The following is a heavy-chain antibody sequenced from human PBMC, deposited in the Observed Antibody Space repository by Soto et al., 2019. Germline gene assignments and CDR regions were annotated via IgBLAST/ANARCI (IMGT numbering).Heavy chain of an antibody. CDR2: ISYSGNT. D-gene: IGHD6-19*01. J-gene: IGHJ1*01. V-gene: IGHV4-59*01. Sequence: QVQLQESGPGRVKPSETLSLTCTVSGGSINNDYWSWIRQPPGKGLEWIGYISYSGNTNYNPSLKSRVTISVDTSKNQFSLNLSSVTAADMAVYYCATPGNGWHKYFHHWGQGTLVTVSS. CDR3: ATPGNGWHKYFHH. CDR1: GGSINNDY.